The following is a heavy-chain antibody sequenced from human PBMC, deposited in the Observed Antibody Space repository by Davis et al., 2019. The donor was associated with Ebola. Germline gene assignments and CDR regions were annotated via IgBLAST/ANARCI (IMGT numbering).Heavy chain of an antibody. CDR3: ATSKNIVATPFDY. CDR2: IYYSGST. CDR1: GDSISSSGYY. V-gene: IGHV4-61*08. D-gene: IGHD5-12*01. Sequence: PSETLSLTCTVSGDSISSSGYYWSWIRQPPGKGLEWIGYIYYSGSTNYNPSLKSRVTISVDTSKNQFSLKLSSVTAADTAVYYCATSKNIVATPFDYWGQGTLVTVSS. J-gene: IGHJ4*02.